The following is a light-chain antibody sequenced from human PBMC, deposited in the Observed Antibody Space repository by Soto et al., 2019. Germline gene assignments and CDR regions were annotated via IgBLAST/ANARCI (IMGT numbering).Light chain of an antibody. CDR1: GSSIGTNT. V-gene: IGLV1-44*01. J-gene: IGLJ2*01. CDR2: DND. CDR3: AAWDGSLNNVL. Sequence: QSVLTQPPSASGTPGQRVTISCSGSGSSIGTNTVNWYRQLPGTAPKLLIYDNDQRPSGVLDRFSGSKSGTSASLAISGLQSEDEADYYCAAWDGSLNNVLFGGGTQLTVL.